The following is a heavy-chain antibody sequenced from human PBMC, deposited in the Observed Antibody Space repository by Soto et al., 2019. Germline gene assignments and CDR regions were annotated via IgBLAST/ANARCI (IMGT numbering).Heavy chain of an antibody. CDR2: INHSGST. V-gene: IGHV4-34*01. CDR3: AASLGELSFVDY. Sequence: SETLSLTCAVYGGSFSGYYWSWIRQPPGKGLEWIGEINHSGSTNYNPSLKSRVTISVDTSKNQFSLKLSSVTAADTAVYYCAASLGELSFVDYWGQGTLVTVSS. CDR1: GGSFSGYY. D-gene: IGHD3-16*02. J-gene: IGHJ4*02.